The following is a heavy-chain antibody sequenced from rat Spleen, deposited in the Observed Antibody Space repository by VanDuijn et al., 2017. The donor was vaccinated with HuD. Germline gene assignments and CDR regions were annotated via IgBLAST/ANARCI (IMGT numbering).Heavy chain of an antibody. Sequence: EVELVESGGGLVQPGRSLKLSCVVSGLTFKNYWMTWVRQAPTKGLEWVASISTGGGNTYYRDSVKGRFTISRDNAKSTLYLQMNSLRSEDTATYYCTRDRTYYGFTLDYWGQGVMVTVSS. CDR2: ISTGGGNT. CDR3: TRDRTYYGFTLDY. CDR1: GLTFKNYW. D-gene: IGHD1-9*01. J-gene: IGHJ2*01. V-gene: IGHV5-31*01.